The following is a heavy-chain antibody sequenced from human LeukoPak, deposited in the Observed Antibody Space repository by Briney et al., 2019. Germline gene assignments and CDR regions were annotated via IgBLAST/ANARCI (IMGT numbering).Heavy chain of an antibody. CDR2: FYYSGST. V-gene: IGHV4-59*01. J-gene: IGHJ4*02. CDR1: GGSISSYY. D-gene: IGHD5-24*01. CDR3: ARVSRDGYNYWGYFDY. Sequence: PSETLSLTCTVSGGSISSYYWSWIRRPPGKGLEWTGYFYYSGSTNYNPSLKSRVTISVDTSKNQFSLKLTSVTAADTAVYYCARVSRDGYNYWGYFDYWGQGTLVTVSS.